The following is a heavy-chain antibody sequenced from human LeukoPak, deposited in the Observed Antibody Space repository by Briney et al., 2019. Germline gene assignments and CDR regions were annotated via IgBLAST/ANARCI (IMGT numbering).Heavy chain of an antibody. D-gene: IGHD3-22*01. J-gene: IGHJ4*02. CDR3: ARHYYDSSGYYGWSSFDY. V-gene: IGHV3-53*01. Sequence: GGSLRLSCAASGFTVGSNYMSWVRQAPGKGLEWVSVIYSGGSTYYADSVKGRFTISRDNSKNTLYLQMNSLRAEDTAVYYCARHYYDSSGYYGWSSFDYWGQGTLVTVSS. CDR1: GFTVGSNY. CDR2: IYSGGST.